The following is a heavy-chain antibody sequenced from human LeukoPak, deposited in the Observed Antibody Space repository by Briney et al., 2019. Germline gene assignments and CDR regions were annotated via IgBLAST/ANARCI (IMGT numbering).Heavy chain of an antibody. Sequence: GGSLRLSCAASEFTFSLYAMNWVRQAPGKGLEWFSYINDVSSDIHYADSVKGRFTISRDNAKNTLYLQMNSLRAEDTAVYYCARDTYQPGLIDCWGQGTLVTVSS. CDR1: EFTFSLYA. J-gene: IGHJ4*02. D-gene: IGHD2-2*01. CDR2: INDVSSDI. V-gene: IGHV3-21*05. CDR3: ARDTYQPGLIDC.